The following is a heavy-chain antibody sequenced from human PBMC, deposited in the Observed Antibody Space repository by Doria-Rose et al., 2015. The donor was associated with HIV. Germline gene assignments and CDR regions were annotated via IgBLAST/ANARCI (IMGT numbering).Heavy chain of an antibody. CDR1: GVSLSSPGMG. D-gene: IGHD6-13*01. CDR2: IFSDDER. Sequence: QVTLKESGPVLVKPTETLTLTCTVSGVSLSSPGMGVSWIRQPPGKALEWLANIFSDDERSYKTSLKSRLTIPRGTSKRRVVLTMTDMDPVDTATYYCARLKSSRWYHKYYFDFWGQGTLVIVSA. V-gene: IGHV2-26*01. CDR3: ARLKSSRWYHKYYFDF. J-gene: IGHJ4*02.